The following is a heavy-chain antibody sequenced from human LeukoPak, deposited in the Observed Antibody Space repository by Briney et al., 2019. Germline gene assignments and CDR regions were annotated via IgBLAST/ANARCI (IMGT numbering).Heavy chain of an antibody. J-gene: IGHJ5*02. CDR2: IYHSGST. Sequence: SETLSLTCTVSGGSISSGGYYWSWIRQPPGKGLEWIGYIYHSGSTYYNPSLKSRVTISVDRSKNQFSLKLSSVTAADTAVYYCARAYSYSSGWFDPWGQETLVTVSS. CDR3: ARAYSYSSGWFDP. CDR1: GGSISSGGYY. D-gene: IGHD6-25*01. V-gene: IGHV4-30-2*01.